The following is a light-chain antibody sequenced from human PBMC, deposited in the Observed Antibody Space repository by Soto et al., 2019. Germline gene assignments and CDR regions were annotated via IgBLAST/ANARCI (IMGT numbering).Light chain of an antibody. Sequence: DIQMTQSPSSLSASVGDRVTITCRASQGIRDYLAWYQQKPGKVPKLLIYAASTLHSGVPSRFSGSGSGTDFSLTISSLQPEDVATYYCQKYNSLPRTFGGGTNVEIK. J-gene: IGKJ4*01. CDR3: QKYNSLPRT. V-gene: IGKV1-27*01. CDR2: AAS. CDR1: QGIRDY.